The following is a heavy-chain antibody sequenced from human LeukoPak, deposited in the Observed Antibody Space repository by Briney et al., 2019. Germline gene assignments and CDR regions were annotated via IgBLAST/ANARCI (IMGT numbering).Heavy chain of an antibody. CDR1: GFTFSSYG. CDR2: ISGSGDST. V-gene: IGHV3-23*01. J-gene: IGHJ4*02. Sequence: GGTLRLSCAASGFTFSSYGMTWVRQAPGKGLEWVSSISGSGDSTYYADSVKGRFTISRDSSRNTLFLQMNSLRAEDTAVYYCAKEGNSFGFDHWGRGTLVTVSS. CDR3: AKEGNSFGFDH. D-gene: IGHD5-18*01.